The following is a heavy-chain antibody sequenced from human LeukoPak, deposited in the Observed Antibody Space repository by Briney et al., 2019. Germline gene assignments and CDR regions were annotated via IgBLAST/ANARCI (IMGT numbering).Heavy chain of an antibody. CDR2: ISAYNGNT. V-gene: IGHV1-18*01. D-gene: IGHD2-15*01. Sequence: ASVKVSCKASGYTFTSYGISWVREAPGQGLEWMGWISAYNGNTNYAQKLQGRVTMTTDTSTSTAYMELRSLRSDDTAVYYCARMGYCSGGSCYSDFDYWGQGTLVTVSS. CDR3: ARMGYCSGGSCYSDFDY. CDR1: GYTFTSYG. J-gene: IGHJ4*02.